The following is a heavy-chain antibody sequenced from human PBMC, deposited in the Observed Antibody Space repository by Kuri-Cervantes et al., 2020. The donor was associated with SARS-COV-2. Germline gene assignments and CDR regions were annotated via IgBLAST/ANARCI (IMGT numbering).Heavy chain of an antibody. V-gene: IGHV4-61*09. D-gene: IGHD1-26*01. CDR2: IYTSGST. Sequence: SETLSLTCTVSGGSISSGSYFWSWIRQPAGKGLEWIGYIYTSGSTNYNPSLKSRVTISVDTSKNQFSLKLSSVTAADTAVYYCARSPVVGWELGHFDYWGQGTLVTVSS. J-gene: IGHJ4*02. CDR1: GGSISSGSYF. CDR3: ARSPVVGWELGHFDY.